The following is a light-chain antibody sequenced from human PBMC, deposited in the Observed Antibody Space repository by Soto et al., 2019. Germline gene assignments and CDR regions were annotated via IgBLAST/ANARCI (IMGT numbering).Light chain of an antibody. CDR2: DAS. CDR1: QSVSSY. J-gene: IGKJ1*01. Sequence: EIVLTQSPATLSLSPGERATLSCRASQSVSSYLAWYQQNPGQAPRLLIYDASNRATGIPARFSGSGSGTDFTLTISRLEPEDFAVYYCQQRSNWPSWTFGQGTKVEIK. CDR3: QQRSNWPSWT. V-gene: IGKV3-11*01.